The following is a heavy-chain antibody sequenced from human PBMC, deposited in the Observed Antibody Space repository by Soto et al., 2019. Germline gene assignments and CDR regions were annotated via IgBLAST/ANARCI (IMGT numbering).Heavy chain of an antibody. D-gene: IGHD4-17*01. Sequence: PGGSLRLSCAASGFTFSSYGMHWVRQAPGKGLEWVAVISYDGSNKYYADSVKGRFTISRDNSKNTLYLQMNSLRAEDTAVYYCAKGVFTMTTVTTGLDYWGQGTLVTVSS. J-gene: IGHJ4*02. V-gene: IGHV3-30*18. CDR1: GFTFSSYG. CDR2: ISYDGSNK. CDR3: AKGVFTMTTVTTGLDY.